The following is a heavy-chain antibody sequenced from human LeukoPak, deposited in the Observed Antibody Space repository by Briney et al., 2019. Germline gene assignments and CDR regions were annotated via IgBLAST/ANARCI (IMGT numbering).Heavy chain of an antibody. J-gene: IGHJ4*02. CDR2: ISGSGDGT. V-gene: IGHV3-23*01. CDR1: GFTFSSYA. Sequence: GGSLRLSCAVSGFTFSSYAMSWVRQAPGKGLEWVSAISGSGDGTYYADSVKGRFTVSRDNSKNTLYLQMNNLRAEDSAVYYCAKGVGGYCSSTDCRAYDNWGQGTLVTVSS. CDR3: AKGVGGYCSSTDCRAYDN. D-gene: IGHD2-2*01.